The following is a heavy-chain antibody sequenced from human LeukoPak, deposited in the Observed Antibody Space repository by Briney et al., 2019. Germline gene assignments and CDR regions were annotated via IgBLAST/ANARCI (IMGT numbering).Heavy chain of an antibody. D-gene: IGHD6-19*01. V-gene: IGHV4-34*01. CDR1: GGSFSGYY. Sequence: SETLSLTCAVYGGSFSGYYWSWIRQPPGKGLEWIGEINHSGSTNYNPSLKSRVTISVDTSKNQFSLKLSSVTAADTAVYYCARAPDYSSGWYWDYWGQGTLVTVSS. J-gene: IGHJ4*02. CDR3: ARAPDYSSGWYWDY. CDR2: INHSGST.